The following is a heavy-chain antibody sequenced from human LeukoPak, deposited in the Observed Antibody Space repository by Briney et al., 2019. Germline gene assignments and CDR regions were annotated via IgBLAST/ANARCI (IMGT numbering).Heavy chain of an antibody. Sequence: SETLSLTCAVYGGSFSGYYWGWIRQPPGKGLEWIGEINHSGSTNYNPSLKSRVTISVDTSKNQFSLKLSSVTAADTAVYYCARGHTVTAYYYYGMDVWGKGTTVTVSS. CDR3: ARGHTVTAYYYYGMDV. V-gene: IGHV4-34*01. CDR2: INHSGST. D-gene: IGHD4-11*01. J-gene: IGHJ6*04. CDR1: GGSFSGYY.